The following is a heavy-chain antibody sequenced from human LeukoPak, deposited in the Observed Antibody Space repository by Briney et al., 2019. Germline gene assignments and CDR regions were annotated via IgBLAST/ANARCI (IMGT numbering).Heavy chain of an antibody. CDR2: ISGSGGST. CDR1: GFIFSSYA. CDR3: ARGGLYYFEY. Sequence: GGSLRLSCAASGFIFSSYAMSWVRQAPGKGLEWVSTISGSGGSTYYADSVKGRFTISRDNSKNTVYLQMNSLRAEDTAMYYCARGGLYYFEYWGQGTLVTVSS. J-gene: IGHJ4*02. V-gene: IGHV3-23*01. D-gene: IGHD6-25*01.